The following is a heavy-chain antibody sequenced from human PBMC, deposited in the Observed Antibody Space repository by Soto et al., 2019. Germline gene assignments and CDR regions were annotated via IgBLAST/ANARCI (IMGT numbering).Heavy chain of an antibody. CDR1: GFTFSGSA. J-gene: IGHJ3*02. D-gene: IGHD6-6*01. Sequence: GGSLRLSCAASGFTFSGSAMHWVRQASGKGLEWVGRIRSKANSYATAYAASVKGRFTISRDDSKNTAYLQMNSLKTEDMAVYSCIIFEYISIDDAFDIWGQGTMVTVSS. CDR2: IRSKANSYAT. CDR3: IIFEYISIDDAFDI. V-gene: IGHV3-73*01.